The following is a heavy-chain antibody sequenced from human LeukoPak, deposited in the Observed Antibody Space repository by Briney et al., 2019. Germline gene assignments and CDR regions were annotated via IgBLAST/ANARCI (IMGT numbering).Heavy chain of an antibody. CDR3: AKDSKIVGATFRSYHYMDV. V-gene: IGHV3-23*01. CDR1: GFTFSSYA. Sequence: GGSLRLSCAASGFTFSSYAMSWVRQAPGKGLEWVSAIRGSGDRTHYADSVKGRFTISRDNSKNTLYLQMNSLRAEDTAVYYCAKDSKIVGATFRSYHYMDVWGKGTAVTISS. CDR2: IRGSGDRT. J-gene: IGHJ6*03. D-gene: IGHD1-26*01.